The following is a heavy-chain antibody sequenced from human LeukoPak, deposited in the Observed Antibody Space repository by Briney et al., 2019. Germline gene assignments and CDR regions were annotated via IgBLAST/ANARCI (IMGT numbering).Heavy chain of an antibody. CDR1: GFTFSSYG. V-gene: IGHV3-30*02. Sequence: GGSLRLSCAASGFTFSSYGMHWVRQAPGKGLEWVAFIRYDGSNKYYADSVKGRFTISRDNSKNTLYLQMNSLRAEDTAVYYCAKAKDYDFWSGWYYFDYWGQRTLVTVSS. D-gene: IGHD3-3*01. CDR3: AKAKDYDFWSGWYYFDY. CDR2: IRYDGSNK. J-gene: IGHJ4*02.